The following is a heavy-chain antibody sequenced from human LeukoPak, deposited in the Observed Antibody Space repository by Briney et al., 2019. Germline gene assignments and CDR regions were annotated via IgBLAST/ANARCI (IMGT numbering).Heavy chain of an antibody. CDR1: GYPFTGYY. D-gene: IGHD6-25*01. J-gene: IGHJ4*02. CDR3: ARVADGYYFDY. CDR2: LNPNSGDT. V-gene: IGHV1-2*02. Sequence: ASVKVSCKASGYPFTGYYMHWVRQAPGQGLDWMGWLNPNSGDTNYAQKFHGRVTMTSDTSINTAYMELSRLTSDDTAVYHCARVADGYYFDYWGQGTLVTVSS.